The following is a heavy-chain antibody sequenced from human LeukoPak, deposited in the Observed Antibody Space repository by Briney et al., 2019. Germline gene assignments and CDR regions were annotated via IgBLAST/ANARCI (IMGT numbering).Heavy chain of an antibody. CDR1: GFTFSSYT. CDR2: ITGSGSST. D-gene: IGHD3-10*01. CDR3: ARDGRFGELTH. V-gene: IGHV3-23*01. J-gene: IGHJ4*02. Sequence: GGSLRLSCAASGFTFSSYTMNWVRQAPGKGLEWVSGITGSGSSTYYADSVKGRFTISRDNSKNRLFLQMNRLRAEDTAVYYCARDGRFGELTHWGQGTLVTVSS.